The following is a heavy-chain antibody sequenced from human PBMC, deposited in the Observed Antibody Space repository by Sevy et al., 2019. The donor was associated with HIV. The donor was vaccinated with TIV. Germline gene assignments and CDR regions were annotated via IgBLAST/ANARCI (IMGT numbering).Heavy chain of an antibody. V-gene: IGHV1-2*02. CDR2: INPKTGGT. J-gene: IGHJ4*02. Sequence: ASVKVSCKASGYNFIDYYIHWLRQAPGNGLEWLGWINPKTGGTNLSQKFQDRLTMTTDTSTSKAYMELTRLRSGDSLKNGDRAIYFCARTLSGYDFNYFDYWGQGTLVTVSS. CDR3: RAIYFCARTLSGYDFNYFDY. CDR1: GYNFIDYY. D-gene: IGHD5-12*01.